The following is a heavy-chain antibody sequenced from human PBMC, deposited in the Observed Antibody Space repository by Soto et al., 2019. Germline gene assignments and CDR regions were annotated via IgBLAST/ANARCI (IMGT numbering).Heavy chain of an antibody. CDR1: GFTFSNYG. D-gene: IGHD3-16*01. J-gene: IGHJ6*02. CDR3: ARVFGGGEFHYYGMDV. CDR2: IWYDGSNK. Sequence: QVQLVESGGGVVQPGRSLRLSCAASGFTFSNYGMHWVRRAPGKGLEWVAVIWYDGSNKYYPDSVKGRFTISRDNSKKTLYLQMNSLRAEDTAVYCCARVFGGGEFHYYGMDVWGQGTTVTVSS. V-gene: IGHV3-33*01.